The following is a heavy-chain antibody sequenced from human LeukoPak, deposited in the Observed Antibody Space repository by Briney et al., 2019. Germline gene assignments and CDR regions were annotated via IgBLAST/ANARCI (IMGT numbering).Heavy chain of an antibody. D-gene: IGHD3-10*01. CDR1: GFTFSSYW. CDR3: AKASDSGGVFDY. CDR2: INNDGSTT. V-gene: IGHV3-74*01. J-gene: IGHJ4*02. Sequence: PGGSLRLSCAASGFTFSSYWMHWVRHAPGKGLVWVSHINNDGSTTNYADSVEGRFTISRDNAKNTLYLQMNSLRADDMAIYYCAKASDSGGVFDYWGQGTLVTVSS.